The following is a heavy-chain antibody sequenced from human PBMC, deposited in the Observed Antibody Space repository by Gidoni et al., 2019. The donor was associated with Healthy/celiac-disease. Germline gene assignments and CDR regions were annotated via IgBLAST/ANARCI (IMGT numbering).Heavy chain of an antibody. CDR3: AKSRGYYDYYFDY. Sequence: QVQLVQSGAEVTKPGASVKVSCKASGYTFTSYDINWVRQATGQGLEWMGWMNPNRGNTGYAQKFQGRVTMTRNTSISTAYMELSSLRSEDTAVYYCAKSRGYYDYYFDYWGQGTLVTVSS. J-gene: IGHJ4*02. D-gene: IGHD3-16*01. CDR2: MNPNRGNT. CDR1: GYTFTSYD. V-gene: IGHV1-8*01.